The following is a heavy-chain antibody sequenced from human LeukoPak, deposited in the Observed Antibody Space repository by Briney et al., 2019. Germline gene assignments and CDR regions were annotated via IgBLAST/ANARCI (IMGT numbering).Heavy chain of an antibody. CDR2: IWYGGSNK. CDR1: GFPFSSYG. CDR3: ARAVGPFDY. J-gene: IGHJ4*02. V-gene: IGHV3-33*01. D-gene: IGHD1-26*01. Sequence: GGSLRLSCVASGFPFSSYGMHWVRQAPGRGLEWVAVIWYGGSNKYYANSMKGRFTISRDNSKNTLYLQMNSLRAEDTGVYYCARAVGPFDYWGQGTLVTVSS.